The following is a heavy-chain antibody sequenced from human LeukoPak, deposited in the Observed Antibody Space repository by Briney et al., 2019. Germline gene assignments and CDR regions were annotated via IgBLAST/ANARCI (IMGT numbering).Heavy chain of an antibody. Sequence: KPSETLSLTCAVYGGSFSGYHWSWIRQPPGKGLEWIGEINHSGSTNYNPSLKSRVTISVDTSKNQFSLKLSSVTAADTAVYYCARDKQLVRGFYYYYYYMDVWGKGTTVTVSS. CDR2: INHSGST. J-gene: IGHJ6*03. CDR3: ARDKQLVRGFYYYYYYMDV. CDR1: GGSFSGYH. D-gene: IGHD6-6*01. V-gene: IGHV4-34*01.